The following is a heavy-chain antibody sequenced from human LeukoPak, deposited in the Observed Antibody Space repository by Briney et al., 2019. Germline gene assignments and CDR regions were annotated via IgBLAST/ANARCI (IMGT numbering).Heavy chain of an antibody. CDR3: ARVEFNFWSGYYSH. CDR1: GGSISSYY. Sequence: SETLSLTCTVSGGSISSYYWSWIRQPPGKGLGWIGYIYYSGSTNYNPSLKSRVTISVDTSKNQFSLKLSSVTAADTAVYYCARVEFNFWSGYYSHWGQGTLVTVSS. V-gene: IGHV4-59*01. CDR2: IYYSGST. D-gene: IGHD3-3*01. J-gene: IGHJ4*02.